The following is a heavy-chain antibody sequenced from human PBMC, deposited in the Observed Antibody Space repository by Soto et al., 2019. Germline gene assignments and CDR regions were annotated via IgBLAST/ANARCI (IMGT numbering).Heavy chain of an antibody. V-gene: IGHV4-34*01. Sequence: QVQLQQWGAGLLKPSETLSLTCAVYGGSFSGYYWSWIRQPPGKGLEWIGEINHSGSTNYNPSRTSLGPISVDTSKNHVSLKLSSVTAADTAVYYCARVTGRYYYGMDVWGQGTTVTVSS. CDR3: ARVTGRYYYGMDV. J-gene: IGHJ6*02. CDR1: GGSFSGYY. CDR2: INHSGST.